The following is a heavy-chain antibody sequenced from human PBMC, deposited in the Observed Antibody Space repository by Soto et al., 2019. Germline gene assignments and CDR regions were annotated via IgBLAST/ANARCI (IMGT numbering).Heavy chain of an antibody. D-gene: IGHD6-13*01. J-gene: IGHJ4*02. CDR3: RRSKTRYSSPEY. CDR1: GSSPNDFQ. CDR2: IYFGQPTH. V-gene: IGHV4-59*08. Sequence: QVQLQESGPGLVKPSETLSLTCTVSGSSPNDFQWIWIRQPTGKGLEWIGSIYFGQPTHSNIPSLKSRVTKARDTSKSQVTLKLASMPAADTAVYFCRRSKTRYSSPEYWGQGALVTVSS.